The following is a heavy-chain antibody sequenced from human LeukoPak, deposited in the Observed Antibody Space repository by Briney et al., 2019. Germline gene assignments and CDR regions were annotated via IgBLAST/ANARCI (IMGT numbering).Heavy chain of an antibody. Sequence: KPGGSLRLSCAASGFTFSSSGMHWIRQAPGKGLEWLAYISSRSSFIRYADSVKGRFTISRDNAKNSLFLQMTTLRAEDTAIYYCARARTRGVHDNWGQGTLVTVS. V-gene: IGHV3-21*05. D-gene: IGHD3-10*01. CDR3: ARARTRGVHDN. CDR2: ISSRSSFI. J-gene: IGHJ4*02. CDR1: GFTFSSSG.